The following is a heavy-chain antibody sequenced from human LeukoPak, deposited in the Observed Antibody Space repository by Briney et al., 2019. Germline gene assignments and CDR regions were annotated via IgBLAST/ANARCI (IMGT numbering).Heavy chain of an antibody. CDR3: AREGRYCSSTSCFSNFDY. CDR2: IYYSGST. J-gene: IGHJ4*02. CDR1: GGSISSYY. Sequence: SETLSLTCTVSGGSISSYYWNWIRQPPGKGLEWIGYIYYSGSTNYNPSLKSRVTISVDTSKNQFSLKLSSVTAADTAVYYCAREGRYCSSTSCFSNFDYWGQGTLVTVSS. V-gene: IGHV4-59*01. D-gene: IGHD2-2*01.